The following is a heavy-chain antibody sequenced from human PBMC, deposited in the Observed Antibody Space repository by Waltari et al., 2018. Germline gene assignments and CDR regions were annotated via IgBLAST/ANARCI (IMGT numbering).Heavy chain of an antibody. D-gene: IGHD3-10*01. CDR3: ARTLPSGHYTVDAFDI. V-gene: IGHV3-21*01. J-gene: IGHJ3*02. Sequence: EVQLVESGGGLVKPGGSLRLSCAASGFTFSSYSMNWVRQAPGKGLEWVSSISSSSSYIYYADSVKGRFTISRDNAKNSLYLQMNSLRAEDTAVYYCARTLPSGHYTVDAFDIWGQGTMVTVFS. CDR1: GFTFSSYS. CDR2: ISSSSSYI.